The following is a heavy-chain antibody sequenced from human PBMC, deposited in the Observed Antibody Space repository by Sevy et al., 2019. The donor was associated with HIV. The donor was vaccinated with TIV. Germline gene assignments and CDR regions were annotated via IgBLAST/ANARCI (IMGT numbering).Heavy chain of an antibody. CDR1: GFTFSAYW. CDR2: INQGGSEK. J-gene: IGHJ5*02. V-gene: IGHV3-7*01. Sequence: GGSLRLSCAASGFTFSAYWMHWVRQAPGKGLEWVANINQGGSEKYYVDSVKGRFTFSRDNAKNSLFLQMNSLRAEDTAVYYCARALAAAASSWGQGALVTVSS. CDR3: ARALAAAASS. D-gene: IGHD6-13*01.